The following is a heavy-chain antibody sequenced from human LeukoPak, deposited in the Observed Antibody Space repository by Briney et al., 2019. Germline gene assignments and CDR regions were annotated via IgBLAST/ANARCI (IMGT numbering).Heavy chain of an antibody. V-gene: IGHV5-51*01. CDR3: ARAGHLYYDILTGYYPPLLDY. D-gene: IGHD3-9*01. CDR1: GYSFTSYW. J-gene: IGHJ4*02. CDR2: IYPGDSDT. Sequence: GESLKISCKGSGYSFTSYWIGWVRQMPGKGLEWMGIIYPGDSDTRYSPSFQGQVTISADKSISTAYLQWSSLEASDTAMYYCARAGHLYYDILTGYYPPLLDYWGQGTLVTVSS.